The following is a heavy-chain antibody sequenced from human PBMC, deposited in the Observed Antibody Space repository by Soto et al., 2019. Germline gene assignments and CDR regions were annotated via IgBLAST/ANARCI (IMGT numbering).Heavy chain of an antibody. CDR3: ARDEAGYDILTGNYKAHHFDY. V-gene: IGHV1-18*01. CDR2: ISPHNFNT. J-gene: IGHJ4*02. CDR1: GYTFTHFY. Sequence: VASVKVSCKASGYTFTHFYITWVRQAPGQGLEWMGAISPHNFNTNYAQKFRGRVTLTTEKSTNTAYMDLRSLTSDDTAVYYCARDEAGYDILTGNYKAHHFDYWGQGVPVTVSS. D-gene: IGHD3-9*01.